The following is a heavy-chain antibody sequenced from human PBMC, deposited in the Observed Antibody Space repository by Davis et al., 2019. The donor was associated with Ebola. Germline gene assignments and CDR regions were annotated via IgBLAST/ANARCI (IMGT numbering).Heavy chain of an antibody. V-gene: IGHV3-23*01. J-gene: IGHJ4*02. D-gene: IGHD1-1*01. CDR1: GFTFSSYA. CDR2: IAGSGGST. CDR3: ARGGYD. Sequence: GESLKISCAASGFTFSSYAMSWVRQAPGKGLEWVSAIAGSGGSTYHADSVKGRFTISRDNSKNTLYLQMKSLRAEDTAVYYCARGGYDWGQGTLVTVSS.